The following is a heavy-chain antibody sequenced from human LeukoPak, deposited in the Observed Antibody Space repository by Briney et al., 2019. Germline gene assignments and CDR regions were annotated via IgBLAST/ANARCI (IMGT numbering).Heavy chain of an antibody. V-gene: IGHV1-2*02. D-gene: IGHD3-10*01. CDR2: INPNSGGT. CDR3: ARDPRGGDAFDI. Sequence: ASVKVSCKASGYTFTGYYMHWVRQAPGQGLEWMGWINPNSGGTKYVQKFQGRVTMTRDTSISTAYMELSRLRSDDTAMYYCARDPRGGDAFDIWGPGTMVTVSS. J-gene: IGHJ3*02. CDR1: GYTFTGYY.